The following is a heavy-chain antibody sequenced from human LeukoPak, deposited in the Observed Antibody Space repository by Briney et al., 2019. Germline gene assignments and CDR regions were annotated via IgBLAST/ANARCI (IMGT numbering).Heavy chain of an antibody. CDR3: ARGLGTLPPGGY. V-gene: IGHV4-39*07. Sequence: PSETLSLTCSVSGDSISTSSYFWGWIRQPPGKGLEWIGSILYSGTTYYKPSLKSRVTISVDTSKNQFSLKLSSVTAADTAVYYCARGLGTLPPGGYWGQGTLVTVSS. J-gene: IGHJ4*02. CDR2: ILYSGTT. CDR1: GDSISTSSYF. D-gene: IGHD4-23*01.